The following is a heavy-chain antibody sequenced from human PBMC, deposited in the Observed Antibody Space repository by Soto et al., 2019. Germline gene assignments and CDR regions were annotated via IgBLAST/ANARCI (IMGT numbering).Heavy chain of an antibody. CDR3: ASKILSGSYPFDP. CDR1: GFTVSSNY. V-gene: IGHV3-53*01. D-gene: IGHD1-26*01. J-gene: IGHJ5*02. Sequence: EVQLVESGGGLIQPGGSLRLSCAASGFTVSSNYMSWVRQAPGKGLEWVSVIYSGGSTYYADSVKGRFTISRDNSKNTLYLQMNSLRAEDTAVYYCASKILSGSYPFDPWGQGTLVTVSS. CDR2: IYSGGST.